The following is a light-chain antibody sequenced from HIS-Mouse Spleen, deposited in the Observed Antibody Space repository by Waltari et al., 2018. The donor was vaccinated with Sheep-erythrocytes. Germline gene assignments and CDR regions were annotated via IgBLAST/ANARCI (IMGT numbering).Light chain of an antibody. CDR1: SSDVGGYNY. V-gene: IGLV2-11*01. J-gene: IGLJ3*02. CDR3: CSYAGSYTFWV. CDR2: DVS. Sequence: QSALTQPRSVSRSPGQSVTISCTGTSSDVGGYNYVSWYQHHPGKAPKLMICDVSKRPSGVPDRFSGSKSGNTASLTISGLQAEDEADYYCCSYAGSYTFWVFGGGTRLTVL.